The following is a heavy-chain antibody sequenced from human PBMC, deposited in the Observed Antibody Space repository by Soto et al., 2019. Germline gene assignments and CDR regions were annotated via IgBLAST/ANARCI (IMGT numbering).Heavy chain of an antibody. CDR1: GGTFSSYA. D-gene: IGHD5-18*01. CDR2: IIPIFGTA. CDR3: ARAGYRYGYRLADY. J-gene: IGHJ4*02. V-gene: IGHV1-69*13. Sequence: ASVKVSCKASGGTFSSYAISWVRQAPGQGLEWMGGIIPIFGTANYAQKFQGRVTITADESTSTAYMELSSLRSEDTAVYYCARAGYRYGYRLADYWGQGTLVTVSS.